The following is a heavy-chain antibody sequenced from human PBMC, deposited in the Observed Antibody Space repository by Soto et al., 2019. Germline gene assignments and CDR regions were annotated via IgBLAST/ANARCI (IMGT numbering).Heavy chain of an antibody. CDR1: GFTFSNYA. CDR3: AQVSRGYPGYFDY. CDR2: ISVGGGST. V-gene: IGHV3-23*01. D-gene: IGHD3-22*01. J-gene: IGHJ4*02. Sequence: GGSLRLSCAASGFTFSNYAMSWVRQAPGKGLECVSTISVGGGSTYYADSVKGRFPISRDNSKNTLYLQMNSLRAEDTAVYYCAQVSRGYPGYFDYWGQGTLVTVAS.